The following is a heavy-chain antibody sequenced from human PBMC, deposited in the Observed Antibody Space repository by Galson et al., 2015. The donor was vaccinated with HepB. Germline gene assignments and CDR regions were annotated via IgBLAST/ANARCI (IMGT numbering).Heavy chain of an antibody. CDR3: ARADRTMVDPCYFDY. Sequence: QSGAEVKKPGESLKISCKGSGYWFSRYWIGWVRQMPGKGLEWMGIIFPDDSDTRYSPSFQGQVTISADKSISTAYLQWSSLKASDTAVYYCARADRTMVDPCYFDYWGQGTLVTVSS. J-gene: IGHJ4*02. D-gene: IGHD4/OR15-4a*01. CDR1: GYWFSRYW. V-gene: IGHV5-51*01. CDR2: IFPDDSDT.